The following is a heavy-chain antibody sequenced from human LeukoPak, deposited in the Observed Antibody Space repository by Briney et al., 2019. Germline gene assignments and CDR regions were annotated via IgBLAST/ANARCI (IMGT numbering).Heavy chain of an antibody. CDR3: AREYYGSGSYYNVGY. V-gene: IGHV3-20*04. CDR2: INWNGGRT. D-gene: IGHD3-10*01. J-gene: IGHJ4*02. CDR1: GFTFDDYG. Sequence: GGSLRLSCAASGFTFDDYGMSWVRQAPGKGLEWVSGINWNGGRTGYADSVKGRFTISRDNAKKSLYVQMDSLRAEDTALYYCAREYYGSGSYYNVGYWGQGTLVTVSS.